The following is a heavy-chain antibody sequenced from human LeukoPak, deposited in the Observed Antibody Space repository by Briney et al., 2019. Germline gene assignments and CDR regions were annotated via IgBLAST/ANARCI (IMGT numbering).Heavy chain of an antibody. Sequence: GGSLKLSCAASGFTFSSYAMSWVRQAPGKGLEWVSAISGSGDSTYSTDSVKGRFTISRDNSKNTLYLQMNSLRAEDTAVYYCAKKVPANWGSYFDYWGQGTLVTVSS. CDR1: GFTFSSYA. CDR3: AKKVPANWGSYFDY. D-gene: IGHD7-27*01. J-gene: IGHJ4*02. V-gene: IGHV3-23*01. CDR2: ISGSGDST.